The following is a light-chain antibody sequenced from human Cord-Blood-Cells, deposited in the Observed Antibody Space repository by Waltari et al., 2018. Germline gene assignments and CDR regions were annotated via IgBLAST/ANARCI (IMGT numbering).Light chain of an antibody. Sequence: SALIQPASVSGSLGQPLTIPSTGTSSAVGGYNLVSWYQQHPGKAPNLMIYEGSKRPSGVSNRFSGSKSGNTASLTISGLQAKDEADYYCCSYAGSSTLVFGGGTKLTVL. J-gene: IGLJ2*01. CDR1: SSAVGGYNL. CDR3: CSYAGSSTLV. V-gene: IGLV2-23*01. CDR2: EGS.